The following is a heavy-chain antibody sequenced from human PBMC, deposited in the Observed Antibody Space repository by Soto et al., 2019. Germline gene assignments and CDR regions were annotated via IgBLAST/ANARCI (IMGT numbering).Heavy chain of an antibody. Sequence: QITLKESGPTLVKPTQTLTLTCTFYGFSLSSSDVGVAWIRQPPGKALEWLALIYWDDDKHYSPSLRNRLTLTTDTYKIQVVLSLSNMDHVEKATYYCGHKGGRGAAMHVWGQGTTVTVSS. CDR2: IYWDDDK. CDR1: GFSLSSSDVG. D-gene: IGHD3-16*01. V-gene: IGHV2-5*02. J-gene: IGHJ6*02. CDR3: GHKGGRGAAMHV.